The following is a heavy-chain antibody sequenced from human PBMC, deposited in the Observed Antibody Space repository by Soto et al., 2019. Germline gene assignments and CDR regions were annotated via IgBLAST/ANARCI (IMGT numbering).Heavy chain of an antibody. CDR1: GGSISSYY. CDR2: IYYSGST. V-gene: IGHV4-59*01. D-gene: IGHD6-13*01. Sequence: SETLSLACTVSGGSISSYYWSWIRQPPGKGLEWIGYIYYSGSTNYNPPLKSRVTMSLDTSKNQLSLRLTSVTAADTAVYYCARGTSSWSWKFDYWGQGILVTVSS. J-gene: IGHJ4*02. CDR3: ARGTSSWSWKFDY.